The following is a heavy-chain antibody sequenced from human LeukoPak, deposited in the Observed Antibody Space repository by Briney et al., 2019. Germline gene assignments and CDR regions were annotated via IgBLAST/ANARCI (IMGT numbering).Heavy chain of an antibody. V-gene: IGHV4-34*01. CDR3: ARSGIAAVH. CDR2: INHSGST. Sequence: SETLSLTCAVYGGSFSGYYWSWIRQPPGKGLEWIGEINHSGSTNYNPSLKSRVTISVDTSKNQFSLKLSSVTAADTAVYHCARSGIAAVHWGQGTLVTVSS. CDR1: GGSFSGYY. D-gene: IGHD6-13*01. J-gene: IGHJ4*02.